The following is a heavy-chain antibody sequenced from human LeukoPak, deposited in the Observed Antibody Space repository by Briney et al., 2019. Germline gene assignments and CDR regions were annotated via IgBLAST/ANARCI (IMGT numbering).Heavy chain of an antibody. CDR3: ARRYDFWSGYYGWFDP. CDR2: ISISGYST. Sequence: PGGSLRLSCAASGFTFNNYYMSWIRRAPGKGLEWISYISISGYSTYYADSVKGRFTISRDNAKNSLYLQMNNLRPEDTAFYHCARRYDFWSGYYGWFDPWGQGTLVTVSS. J-gene: IGHJ5*02. CDR1: GFTFNNYY. V-gene: IGHV3-11*04. D-gene: IGHD3-3*01.